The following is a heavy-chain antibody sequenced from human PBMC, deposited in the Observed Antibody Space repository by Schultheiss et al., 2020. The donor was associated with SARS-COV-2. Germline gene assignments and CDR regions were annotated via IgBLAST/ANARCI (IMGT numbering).Heavy chain of an antibody. D-gene: IGHD6-6*01. CDR3: ARDGEYSSSSEDLPPYGMDV. J-gene: IGHJ6*02. CDR2: IYYSGST. V-gene: IGHV4-61*05. CDR1: GGSISSSSYY. Sequence: SETLSLTCTVSGGSISSSSYYWGWIRQPPGKGLEWIGYIYYSGSTNYNPSLKSRVTISVDTSKNQFSLKLSSVTAADTAVYYCARDGEYSSSSEDLPPYGMDVWGQGTTVTVSS.